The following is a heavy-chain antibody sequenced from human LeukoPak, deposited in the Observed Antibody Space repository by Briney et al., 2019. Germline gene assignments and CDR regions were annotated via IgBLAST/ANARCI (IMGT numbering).Heavy chain of an antibody. Sequence: SETLSLTCTLSGGSMSSYYWSWIRQPPGKGLEWIGYIYYSGSTDYNPSLKSRVTISVDTSKNQFSLKLSSVTAADTAVYFCARGPYSYDSSGAFDIWGQGTMVTVSS. CDR1: GGSMSSYY. D-gene: IGHD3-22*01. J-gene: IGHJ3*02. CDR3: ARGPYSYDSSGAFDI. V-gene: IGHV4-59*08. CDR2: IYYSGST.